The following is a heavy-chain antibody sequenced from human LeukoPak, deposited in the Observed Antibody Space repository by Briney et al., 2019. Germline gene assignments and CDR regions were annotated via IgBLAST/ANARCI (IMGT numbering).Heavy chain of an antibody. V-gene: IGHV3-7*01. CDR1: GFTFSSYW. CDR2: IKEDGNDK. J-gene: IGHJ4*02. Sequence: GGSLRLFCAASGFTFSSYWMTWVRQAPGKGLEWVANIKEDGNDKYYVDSVKGRFTISRDNAKSSLYLQMNSLRAEDTAVYYCASASGSYLDYWGQGTLVTVSS. D-gene: IGHD1-26*01. CDR3: ASASGSYLDY.